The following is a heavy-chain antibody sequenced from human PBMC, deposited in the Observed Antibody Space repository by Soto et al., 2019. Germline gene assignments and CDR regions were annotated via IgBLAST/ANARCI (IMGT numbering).Heavy chain of an antibody. D-gene: IGHD6-13*01. V-gene: IGHV1-8*01. CDR2: MNPNSGNT. CDR3: AREQTSDGMGV. CDR1: GYTFTSYD. J-gene: IGHJ6*02. Sequence: QVQLVQSGAEVKKPGASVKVSCKASGYTFTSYDINWVRQATGQGLEWMGWMNPNSGNTGYAQKFQGRVTRTRNTSRSTAYMERSSLSSEDTSVYYCAREQTSDGMGVWGQGTTVTASS.